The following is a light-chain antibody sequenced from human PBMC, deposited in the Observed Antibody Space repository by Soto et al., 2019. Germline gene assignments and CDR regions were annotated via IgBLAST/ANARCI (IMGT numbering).Light chain of an antibody. Sequence: IVLTQSPGTLSFSPGERASLSCRASQTLRRTYIAWYQQKPGQAPRVLIYGASKRATGIPDRFSGSGSGTDFSLTISRLEPEDFAVYYCHQYDNAPQTYGQGTKVDIK. CDR2: GAS. CDR1: QTLRRTY. V-gene: IGKV3-20*01. CDR3: HQYDNAPQT. J-gene: IGKJ2*01.